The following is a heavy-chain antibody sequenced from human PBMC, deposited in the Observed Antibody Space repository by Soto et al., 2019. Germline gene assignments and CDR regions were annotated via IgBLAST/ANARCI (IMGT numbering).Heavy chain of an antibody. CDR1: GYTITSYD. J-gene: IGHJ5*02. CDR3: ARDPWSGNYYRFDP. D-gene: IGHD3-22*01. Sequence: QVQLVQSGAEVKKPGASVKVTCKASGYTITSYDINWVRQATGQGLEWMGWMNPNSGNTGYAQKFQGRVTMTRNTSISTAYMELSSLRSEDTAVYYCARDPWSGNYYRFDPWGQGTLVTVSS. CDR2: MNPNSGNT. V-gene: IGHV1-8*01.